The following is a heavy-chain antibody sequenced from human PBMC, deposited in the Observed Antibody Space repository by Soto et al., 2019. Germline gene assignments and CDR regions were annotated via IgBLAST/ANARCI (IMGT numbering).Heavy chain of an antibody. V-gene: IGHV1-46*01. D-gene: IGHD6-19*01. Sequence: ASVKVSCKASGYTFTNYYMHWVRQAPGQGLEWVGIINPSGGSTTYAQRFQGRVTMTRDTSTSTVYMELNSLRSEDTAVYYCARDGDNSGWSSLRVSSFDPWGQGTLLTVSS. J-gene: IGHJ5*02. CDR3: ARDGDNSGWSSLRVSSFDP. CDR1: GYTFTNYY. CDR2: INPSGGST.